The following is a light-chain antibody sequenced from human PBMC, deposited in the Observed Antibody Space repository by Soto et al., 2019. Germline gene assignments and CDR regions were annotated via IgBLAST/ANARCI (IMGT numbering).Light chain of an antibody. CDR2: DVS. Sequence: QSALTQPRSVSGSPGQSVTISCSGTSNDVGAYNYVSWYQQHPGKVPKLMIYDVSKRPSGVPDRFSGSKSGNTASLTISGLQAEDEADYYCCSYVTSSYVGSVKVFGGGTKLTVL. CDR3: CSYVTSSYVGSVKV. CDR1: SNDVGAYNY. J-gene: IGLJ2*01. V-gene: IGLV2-11*01.